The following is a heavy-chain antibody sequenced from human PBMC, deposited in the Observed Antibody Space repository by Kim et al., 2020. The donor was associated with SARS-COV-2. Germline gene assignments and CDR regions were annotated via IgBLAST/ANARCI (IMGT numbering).Heavy chain of an antibody. V-gene: IGHV4-34*01. CDR1: GGSFSGYY. CDR3: ARGGGSWPPYFYYYYGMDV. J-gene: IGHJ6*02. D-gene: IGHD6-13*01. CDR2: INHSGST. Sequence: SETLSLTCAVYGGSFSGYYWSWIRQPPGKGLEWIGEINHSGSTNYNPSLKSRVTISVDTSKNQFSLKLSSVTAADTAVYYCARGGGSWPPYFYYYYGMDVWGQGTTVTVSS.